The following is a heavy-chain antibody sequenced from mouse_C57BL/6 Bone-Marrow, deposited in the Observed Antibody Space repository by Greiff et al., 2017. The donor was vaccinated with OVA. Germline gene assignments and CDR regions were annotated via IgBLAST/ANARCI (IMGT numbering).Heavy chain of an antibody. CDR1: GYTFTSYW. D-gene: IGHD1-1*01. J-gene: IGHJ4*01. V-gene: IGHV1-69*01. CDR2: IDPSDSYT. CDR3: ARRITTVVAGAMDY. Sequence: VQLQQPGAELVMPGASVKLSCKASGYTFTSYWMHWVKQRPGQGLEWIGEIDPSDSYTNYNQKFKGKSTLTVDKSSSTAYMQLSSLTSEDSAVYYCARRITTVVAGAMDYWGQGTSVTVSS.